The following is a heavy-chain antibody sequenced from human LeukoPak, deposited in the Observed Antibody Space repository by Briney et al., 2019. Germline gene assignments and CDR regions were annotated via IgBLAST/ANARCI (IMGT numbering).Heavy chain of an antibody. J-gene: IGHJ4*02. CDR3: ARVERDSSGTFDY. Sequence: ASVKVSCKASGYTFTGYHMHWVRQAPGQGLEWMGWINPNSGGTNYAQKFQGRVTMTRDTSISTAYMELSRLRSDDTAVYYCARVERDSSGTFDYWGQGTLVTVSS. V-gene: IGHV1-2*02. CDR1: GYTFTGYH. CDR2: INPNSGGT. D-gene: IGHD3-22*01.